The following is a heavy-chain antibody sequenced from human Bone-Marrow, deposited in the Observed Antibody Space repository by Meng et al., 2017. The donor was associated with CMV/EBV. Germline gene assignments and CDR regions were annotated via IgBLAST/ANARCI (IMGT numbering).Heavy chain of an antibody. V-gene: IGHV3-30*02. Sequence: GGSLRLSCEASGFNFSTSGMNWVRQAPGKWLEWMTFIRHDGGLRFYADSVKGRFTISRDNSKNTVYLQMNSLRPEDTAVYYCAKGPYDSGPFDYWGQGKMVTVSS. CDR1: GFNFSTSG. D-gene: IGHD3-22*01. CDR3: AKGPYDSGPFDY. J-gene: IGHJ4*02. CDR2: IRHDGGLR.